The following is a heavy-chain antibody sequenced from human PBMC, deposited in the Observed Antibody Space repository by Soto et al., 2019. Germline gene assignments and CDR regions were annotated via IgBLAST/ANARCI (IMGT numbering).Heavy chain of an antibody. Sequence: ASVKVSCKASGYTFTSYGISWVRQAPGQGLEWMGWISAYNGNTNYAQKLQGRVTMTTDTSTSTAYMELRGLRSEDTAVYYCARGPNGKMVYAIHWFDPWGQGTLVTVSS. CDR1: GYTFTSYG. V-gene: IGHV1-18*04. J-gene: IGHJ5*02. CDR3: ARGPNGKMVYAIHWFDP. CDR2: ISAYNGNT. D-gene: IGHD2-8*01.